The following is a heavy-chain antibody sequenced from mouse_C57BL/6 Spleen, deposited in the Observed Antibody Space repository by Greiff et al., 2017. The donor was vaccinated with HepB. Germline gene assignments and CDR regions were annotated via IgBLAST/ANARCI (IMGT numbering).Heavy chain of an antibody. Sequence: QVQLQQSGAELVRPGASVTLSCKASGYKFTDYEMHWVKQTPVHGLEWIGAIDPETGGTAYNQKFKGKAILTADKSSSTAYMELRSLTSEDSAVYYCTRSHGSSSWFAYWGQGTLVTVSA. V-gene: IGHV1-15*01. D-gene: IGHD1-1*01. CDR2: IDPETGGT. CDR3: TRSHGSSSWFAY. CDR1: GYKFTDYE. J-gene: IGHJ3*01.